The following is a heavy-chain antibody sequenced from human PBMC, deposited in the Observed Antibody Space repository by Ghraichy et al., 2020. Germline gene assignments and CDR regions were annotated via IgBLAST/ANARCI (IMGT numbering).Heavy chain of an antibody. J-gene: IGHJ4*02. CDR1: GITFSTYS. CDR3: ARLKGDFDY. Sequence: GGSLRLSCVASGITFSTYSMNWVRQAPGKGLEWVSYISGSSSTIHYADSVKGRFTISRDNAKDSLYLQMNSLRDEDTAMYYCARLKGDFDYWGQGTLVTVSS. V-gene: IGHV3-48*02. CDR2: ISGSSSTI.